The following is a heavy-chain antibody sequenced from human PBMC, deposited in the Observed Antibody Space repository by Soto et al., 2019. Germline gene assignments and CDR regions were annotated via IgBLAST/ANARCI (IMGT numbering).Heavy chain of an antibody. Sequence: QVQLQESGPGLVKPSETLSLTCTVSGGSISSYYWSWIRQPPGKGLEWIGYIYYSGSTNYNPSLTSRVTISVDTSKNQFSLKLSSVTAADTAVYYCARGGTAMVVDDAFDIWGQGTMVTVSS. CDR1: GGSISSYY. J-gene: IGHJ3*02. V-gene: IGHV4-59*01. D-gene: IGHD5-18*01. CDR2: IYYSGST. CDR3: ARGGTAMVVDDAFDI.